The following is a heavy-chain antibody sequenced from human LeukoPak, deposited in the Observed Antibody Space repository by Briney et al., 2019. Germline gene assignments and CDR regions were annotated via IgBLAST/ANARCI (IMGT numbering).Heavy chain of an antibody. J-gene: IGHJ6*03. CDR1: GYTLTSYD. CDR2: MNPNSGKT. D-gene: IGHD2-2*01. Sequence: GAPVKGSCKAYGYTLTSYDINWVRQATGQGGEWMGWMNPNSGKTGYAQKFQGRVTITRNTSISTAYMELSSLRSEDTAVYYCAREVYCSSTSCLPPYYYYYMDVWGKGTTVTVSS. V-gene: IGHV1-8*03. CDR3: AREVYCSSTSCLPPYYYYYMDV.